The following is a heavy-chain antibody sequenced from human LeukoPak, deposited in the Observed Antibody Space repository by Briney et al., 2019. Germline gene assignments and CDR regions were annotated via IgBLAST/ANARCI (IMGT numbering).Heavy chain of an antibody. D-gene: IGHD3-22*01. J-gene: IGHJ6*02. CDR1: GYTFTGYY. CDR2: INPNSGET. V-gene: IGHV1-2*02. Sequence: ASVTVSCKPSGYTFTGYYIHWVRQAPGQGPEWMGWINPNSGETSTAHKFQGRVTMTRDTSINTAYMELSRLTSDDTAVYYCAKEVVSMIVGVLYGMDVWGQGTAVTVSS. CDR3: AKEVVSMIVGVLYGMDV.